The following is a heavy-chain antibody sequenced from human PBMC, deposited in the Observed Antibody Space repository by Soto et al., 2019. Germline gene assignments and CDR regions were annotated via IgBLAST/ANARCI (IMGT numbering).Heavy chain of an antibody. CDR2: TRSSGGGT. CDR3: TKGPSRAYSGSSRYSDS. V-gene: IGHV3-23*01. CDR1: GFTFSDYA. D-gene: IGHD6-6*01. Sequence: EVQLLESGGGLVQPGGCLRLSCAAYGFTFSDYAMTWVRQAPGKALEWVSSTRSSGGGTYYADPVKDRFTISRDNSKNTLYLQLNSLRAEDTAVYYCTKGPSRAYSGSSRYSDSWGQGALVTVSS. J-gene: IGHJ4*02.